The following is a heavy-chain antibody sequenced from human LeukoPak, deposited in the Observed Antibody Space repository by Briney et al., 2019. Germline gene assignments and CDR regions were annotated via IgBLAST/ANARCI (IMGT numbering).Heavy chain of an antibody. CDR3: ARNGGNSDYDY. CDR1: GGPISSYY. J-gene: IGHJ4*02. Sequence: PSETLSLTCTVSGGPISSYYWSWIRQPPGKGLEWIGYIYYSGSTNYNPSLKSRVTISVDTSKNQFSLKLNSVTAADTAVYYCARNGGNSDYDYWGQGTLVTVSA. CDR2: IYYSGST. V-gene: IGHV4-59*12. D-gene: IGHD4-23*01.